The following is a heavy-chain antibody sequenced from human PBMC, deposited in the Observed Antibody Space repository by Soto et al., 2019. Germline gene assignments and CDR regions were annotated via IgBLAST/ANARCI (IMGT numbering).Heavy chain of an antibody. D-gene: IGHD6-13*01. CDR2: ISYDGSNK. CDR3: ARDHSSSWYYFDY. CDR1: GFTFSSYG. V-gene: IGHV3-30*03. J-gene: IGHJ4*02. Sequence: VGSLRLSCAASGFTFSSYGMHWVRQAPGKGLEWVAVISYDGSNKYYADSVKGRFTISRDNSKNTLYLQMNSLRAEDTAVYYCARDHSSSWYYFDYWGQGTLVTVS.